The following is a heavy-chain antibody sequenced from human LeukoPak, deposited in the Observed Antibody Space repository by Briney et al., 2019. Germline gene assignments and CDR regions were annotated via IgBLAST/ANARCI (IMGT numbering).Heavy chain of an antibody. Sequence: ASVTVSCKTSGYTFASYGVTWVRQAPGQGLEWMGWISTYNGHTNYAQKLQGRVTMTTDTSTSTAYMELRSLRSDDTAVYYCARQVDSTVALPDYWGQGTPV. CDR1: GYTFASYG. CDR3: ARQVDSTVALPDY. V-gene: IGHV1-18*01. D-gene: IGHD2-8*02. J-gene: IGHJ4*02. CDR2: ISTYNGHT.